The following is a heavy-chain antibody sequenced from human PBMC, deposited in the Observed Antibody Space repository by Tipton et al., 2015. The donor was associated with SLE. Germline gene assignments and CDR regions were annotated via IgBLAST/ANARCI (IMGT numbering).Heavy chain of an antibody. J-gene: IGHJ4*02. CDR3: ARDGGSSWYGARFDY. CDR1: GGSFSGYY. V-gene: IGHV4-34*01. D-gene: IGHD6-13*01. Sequence: GLVKPSETLSLTCAVYGGSFSGYYWSWIRQPPGKGLEWIGYIYTSGSTNYNPSLKSRVTISVDTSKNQFSLQLNSVTPEDTAVYYCARDGGSSWYGARFDYWGQGTLVTVSS. CDR2: IYTSGST.